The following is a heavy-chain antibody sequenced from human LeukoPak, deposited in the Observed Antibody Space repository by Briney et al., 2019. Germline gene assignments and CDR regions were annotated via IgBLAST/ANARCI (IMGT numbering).Heavy chain of an antibody. Sequence: GGSLRLSCAASGFTFSSYEMNWVRQAPGKGLEWVSCISSSGSTIYYADSVKGRFTISRDNAKNSLYLQTNSLRAEDTAVYYCAALDLLLWFGEADYWGQGTLVTVSS. V-gene: IGHV3-48*03. D-gene: IGHD3-10*01. CDR1: GFTFSSYE. CDR2: ISSSGSTI. CDR3: AALDLLLWFGEADY. J-gene: IGHJ4*02.